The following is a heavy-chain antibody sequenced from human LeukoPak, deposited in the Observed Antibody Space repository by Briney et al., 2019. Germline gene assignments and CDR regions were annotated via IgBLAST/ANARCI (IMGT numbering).Heavy chain of an antibody. Sequence: GGSLRLSCAASGFTFSSYWMSWVRQAPGKGLEWVANIKQDGSEKYYVDSVKGRFTISRDNSKNTLYLQINSLRAEDTAVYYCASSYCGRTSCYGDDYWGQGTLVTVSS. V-gene: IGHV3-7*01. CDR3: ASSYCGRTSCYGDDY. CDR2: IKQDGSEK. CDR1: GFTFSSYW. J-gene: IGHJ4*02. D-gene: IGHD2-2*01.